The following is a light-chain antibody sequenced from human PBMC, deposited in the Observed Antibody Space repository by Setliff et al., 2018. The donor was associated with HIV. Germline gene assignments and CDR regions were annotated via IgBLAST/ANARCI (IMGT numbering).Light chain of an antibody. V-gene: IGLV2-14*03. CDR2: DVS. CDR1: NSDIGTYNY. Sequence: VLTQPASVSGSPGQSMTISCTGTNSDIGTYNYVSWYQQHPGKAPKLMIYDVSNRPSGISNRFSGSKSGNAASLTISGLQAEDEADYFCSSYSSSTTPYVFGTGTKVTVL. CDR3: SSYSSSTTPYV. J-gene: IGLJ1*01.